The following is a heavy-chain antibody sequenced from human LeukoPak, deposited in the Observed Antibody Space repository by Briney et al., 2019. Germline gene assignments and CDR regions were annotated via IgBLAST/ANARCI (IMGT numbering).Heavy chain of an antibody. Sequence: GASVKVSCKASGYTFTGYYIHWVRQAPGQGLEWMGWINPNSGGTNYAQKFQGRVTMTRDTSISTAYMELSRLRSDDTAVYYCARASSSGYYDNTYYFDYWGQGTLVTVSS. J-gene: IGHJ4*02. V-gene: IGHV1-2*02. D-gene: IGHD3-22*01. CDR3: ARASSSGYYDNTYYFDY. CDR1: GYTFTGYY. CDR2: INPNSGGT.